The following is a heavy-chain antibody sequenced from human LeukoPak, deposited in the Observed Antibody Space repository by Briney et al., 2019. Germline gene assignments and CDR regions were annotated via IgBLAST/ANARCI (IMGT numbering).Heavy chain of an antibody. D-gene: IGHD3-3*01. CDR3: ARDLRIWSGYHVFDH. CDR2: IKEDGSEK. J-gene: IGHJ4*02. CDR1: GFTFSSYW. V-gene: IGHV3-7*05. Sequence: GGSLRLSCAASGFTFSSYWMSWVRQAPGKGLEWVANIKEDGSEKYYVDSVKGRFTISRDNAKNSLYLQMNSLRAEDTAVYYCARDLRIWSGYHVFDHWGQGTLVTVSS.